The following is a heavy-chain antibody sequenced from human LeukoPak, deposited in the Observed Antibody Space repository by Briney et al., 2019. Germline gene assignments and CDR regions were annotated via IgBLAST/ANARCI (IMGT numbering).Heavy chain of an antibody. CDR3: ARGARGSSGYYDAFDI. D-gene: IGHD3-22*01. J-gene: IGHJ3*02. V-gene: IGHV1-69*05. CDR2: PIFCTA. Sequence: PIFCTANYPQNFQGMVTITTDESTSTAYMELSSLRSEDTAVYYCARGARGSSGYYDAFDIWGQGTMVTVSS.